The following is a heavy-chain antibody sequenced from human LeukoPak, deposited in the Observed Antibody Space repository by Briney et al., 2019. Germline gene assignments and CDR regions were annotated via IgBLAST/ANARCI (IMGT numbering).Heavy chain of an antibody. CDR1: GDSISYYY. CDR3: ARHAYYYDSSGYYYWFDP. V-gene: IGHV4-59*05. CDR2: IYYSGST. Sequence: PSETLSLTCTVSGDSISYYYWSWIRQPPGKGLEWIGSIYYSGSTYYNPSLKSRVTISVDTSKNQFSLKLSSVTAADTAVYYCARHAYYYDSSGYYYWFDPWGQGTLVTVSS. J-gene: IGHJ5*02. D-gene: IGHD3-22*01.